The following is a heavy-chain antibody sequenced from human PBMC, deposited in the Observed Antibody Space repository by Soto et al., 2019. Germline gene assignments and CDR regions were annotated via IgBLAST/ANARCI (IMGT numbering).Heavy chain of an antibody. CDR2: ISGSDGRT. D-gene: IGHD2-15*01. Sequence: GGSLRLSCAASGFTFSSSAMNWVRQAPGKGLEWVSVISGSDGRTYYADSVKGRFTISRDNSKNTLYLQMNSLRAEDTAVYYCAKDLRRYCSGGSCYSSNAFDIWGQGTMVTVSS. CDR1: GFTFSSSA. V-gene: IGHV3-23*01. J-gene: IGHJ3*02. CDR3: AKDLRRYCSGGSCYSSNAFDI.